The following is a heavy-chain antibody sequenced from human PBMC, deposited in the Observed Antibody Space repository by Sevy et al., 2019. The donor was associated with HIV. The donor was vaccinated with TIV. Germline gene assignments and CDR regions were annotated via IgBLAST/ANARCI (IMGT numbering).Heavy chain of an antibody. Sequence: GGSLRLSCAASAFTFSSYAMHWVRQAPGKGLEWVAVISYDGSNKYYADSVKGRFTISRDNSKNTLYLQMNSLRAEDTAVYYCARDKGTLSMYYFDYWGQGTLVTVSS. CDR2: ISYDGSNK. J-gene: IGHJ4*02. CDR3: ARDKGTLSMYYFDY. V-gene: IGHV3-30-3*01. D-gene: IGHD3-16*02. CDR1: AFTFSSYA.